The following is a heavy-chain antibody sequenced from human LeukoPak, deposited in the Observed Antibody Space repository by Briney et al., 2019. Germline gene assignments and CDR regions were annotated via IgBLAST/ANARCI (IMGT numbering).Heavy chain of an antibody. V-gene: IGHV4-30-2*03. Sequence: SETLSLTCAVSGDSISSGGYSRSWLRQPPGKGLEWIGYIFHSGNTYYNPSLKSRVTILADTSKNQFSLSLSSVTAADTAVYFCARHLQWRNWFDPWGQGTLVTVSS. J-gene: IGHJ5*02. CDR2: IFHSGNT. CDR1: GDSISSGGYS. D-gene: IGHD5-24*01. CDR3: ARHLQWRNWFDP.